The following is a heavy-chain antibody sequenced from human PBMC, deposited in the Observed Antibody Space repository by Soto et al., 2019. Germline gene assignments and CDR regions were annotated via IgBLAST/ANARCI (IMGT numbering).Heavy chain of an antibody. CDR2: IYYSGST. D-gene: IGHD2-15*01. V-gene: IGHV4-30-4*01. J-gene: IGHJ4*02. Sequence: PSETLSLTCTVSGGSISSGDYYWSWIRQPPGKGLEWIGYIYYSGSTYYNPSLKSRVTISVDTSKNQFSLKLSSVTAADTAVYYCARAEDCSGGSCYGLYFVYWGQGTLVTVSS. CDR1: GGSISSGDYY. CDR3: ARAEDCSGGSCYGLYFVY.